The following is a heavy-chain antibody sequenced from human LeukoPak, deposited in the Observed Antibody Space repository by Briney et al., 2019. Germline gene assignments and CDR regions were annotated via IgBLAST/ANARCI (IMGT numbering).Heavy chain of an antibody. Sequence: PSQTLSLTCTVSGGSISSGGYYWSWIRQPPGKGLEWIGYIYHSGSTYYNPSLKSRVTISVDRSKNQFSLKLSSVTAADTAVYYCARYSSSPFYYYYMDVWGKGTTVTVSS. V-gene: IGHV4-30-2*01. D-gene: IGHD6-6*01. CDR3: ARYSSSPFYYYYMDV. CDR1: GGSISSGGYY. J-gene: IGHJ6*03. CDR2: IYHSGST.